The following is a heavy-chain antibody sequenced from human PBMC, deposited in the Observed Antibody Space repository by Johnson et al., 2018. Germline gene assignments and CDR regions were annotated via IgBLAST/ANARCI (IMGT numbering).Heavy chain of an antibody. J-gene: IGHJ6*03. CDR1: GFTFDDYA. Sequence: VQLQESGGGLVQPGGSLRLSCAASGFTFDDYAMHWVRQAPGKGLEWVSGISWNSGSLGYADSVKGLFTISRDNAKNSLYLQMNSLRAEDTALYYCAKYRLRGYYYYMDVWGKGTTVTVSS. V-gene: IGHV3-9*01. CDR2: ISWNSGSL. CDR3: AKYRLRGYYYYMDV.